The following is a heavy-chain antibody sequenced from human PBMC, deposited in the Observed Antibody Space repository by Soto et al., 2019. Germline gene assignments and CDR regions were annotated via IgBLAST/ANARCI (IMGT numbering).Heavy chain of an antibody. J-gene: IGHJ5*02. V-gene: IGHV3-74*01. CDR3: VRTSLVVAAATREAS. D-gene: IGHD2-15*01. CDR1: GFTFSSYW. CDR2: INSDGSST. Sequence: EVQLVESGGGLVQPGASLRLSCAASGFTFSSYWMHWVRQAPGKGLVGVSRINSDGSSTSYAVSVKGRFTIYRDNAKNTLYKQMNSLRAEDMAVYYCVRTSLVVAAATREASWGQGTLVTVSS.